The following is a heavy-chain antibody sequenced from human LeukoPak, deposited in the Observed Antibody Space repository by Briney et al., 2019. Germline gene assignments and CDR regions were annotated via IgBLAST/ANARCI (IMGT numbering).Heavy chain of an antibody. CDR2: IIPILGIE. CDR3: ASDLPRYYFDY. J-gene: IGHJ4*02. Sequence: ASEKVSCKASGGIFSSYAISWVRQGPAQGLGWMGRIIPILGIENYAQKFKRIVTITAENYTSTAYMDLSGMGSEDTAVYYCASDLPRYYFDYWGQGTLVTVSS. V-gene: IGHV1-69*04. CDR1: GGIFSSYA.